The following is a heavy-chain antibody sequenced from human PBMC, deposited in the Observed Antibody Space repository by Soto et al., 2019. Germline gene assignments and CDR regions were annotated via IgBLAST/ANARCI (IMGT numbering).Heavy chain of an antibody. D-gene: IGHD2-15*01. J-gene: IGHJ4*02. CDR1: GFTFSSYG. CDR3: AKAAAPGGTYFPLWF. CDR2: ISGSGGST. Sequence: GGSLRLSCAASGFTFSSYGMSWVRQAPGKGLEWVSSISGSGGSTYYADSVKGRFTISRDNSKNTLYLQMNSLRAEDTAVYDRAKAAAPGGTYFPLWFWGQGTLVTVSS. V-gene: IGHV3-23*01.